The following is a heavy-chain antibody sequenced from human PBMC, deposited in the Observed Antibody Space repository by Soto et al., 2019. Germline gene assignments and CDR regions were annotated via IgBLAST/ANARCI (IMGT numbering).Heavy chain of an antibody. CDR1: GGTFSRYA. Sequence: QVQLVQSGAEVKKPGSSVKVSCKAAGGTFSRYAISWVRQAPGQGLEWLGGIIPIFGTASSAQKFQGRVTITADESTSTADMDLSRLRSEDTAVYYCARERGGLRRWLQSDYWGQGTLLTVSS. D-gene: IGHD3-10*01. J-gene: IGHJ4*02. CDR2: IIPIFGTA. V-gene: IGHV1-69*01. CDR3: ARERGGLRRWLQSDY.